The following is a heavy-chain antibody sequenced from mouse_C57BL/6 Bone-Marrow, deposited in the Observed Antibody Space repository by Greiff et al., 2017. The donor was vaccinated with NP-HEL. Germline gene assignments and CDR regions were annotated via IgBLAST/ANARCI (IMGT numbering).Heavy chain of an antibody. V-gene: IGHV1-64*01. CDR2: IHPNSGST. CDR3: ARGYGSLYWYFDV. D-gene: IGHD2-10*02. Sequence: QVQLKQPGAELVKPGASVKLSCKASGYTFTSYWMHWVKQRPGQGLEWIGMIHPNSGSTNYNEKFKSKATLTVDKSSSTAYMQLSSLTSEDSAVYYCARGYGSLYWYFDVWGTGTTVTVSS. J-gene: IGHJ1*03. CDR1: GYTFTSYW.